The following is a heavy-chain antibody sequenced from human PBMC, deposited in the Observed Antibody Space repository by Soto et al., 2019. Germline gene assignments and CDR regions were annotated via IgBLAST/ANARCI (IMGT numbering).Heavy chain of an antibody. Sequence: ASVKVSCKASGYTFTGYYMHWERQAPGQGLEWMGWINPNSGGTNYAQKFQGWVTMTRDTSISAAYMELSRLRSDDTAVYYCARASGITIFGVVPRSSMDVWGQGTTVTVSS. J-gene: IGHJ6*02. CDR3: ARASGITIFGVVPRSSMDV. CDR1: GYTFTGYY. CDR2: INPNSGGT. D-gene: IGHD3-3*01. V-gene: IGHV1-2*04.